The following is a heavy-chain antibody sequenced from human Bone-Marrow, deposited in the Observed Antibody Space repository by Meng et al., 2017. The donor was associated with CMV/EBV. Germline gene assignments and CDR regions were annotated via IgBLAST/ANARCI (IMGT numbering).Heavy chain of an antibody. V-gene: IGHV3-33*06. Sequence: GESLKISCAASGFTFGSYGMHWVRQAPGKGLEWVAVIWYDGSNKYYADSVKGRFTISRDNSKNTLYLQMNSLRAEDTAVYYCAKEGCGTRCYSRGIGAFDYWGQGALVTGSS. CDR2: IWYDGSNK. CDR1: GFTFGSYG. CDR3: AKEGCGTRCYSRGIGAFDY. J-gene: IGHJ4*02. D-gene: IGHD2-2*02.